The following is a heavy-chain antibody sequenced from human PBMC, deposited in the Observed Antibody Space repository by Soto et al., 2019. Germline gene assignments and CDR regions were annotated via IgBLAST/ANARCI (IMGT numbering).Heavy chain of an antibody. J-gene: IGHJ3*02. Sequence: GGSLRLSCAASGFTFSSYAMSWVRQAPGKGLEWVSAISGSGGSTYYADSVKGRFTISRDNSKNTLYLQTNSLRAEDTAVYYCANPPLLWFGELSSDAFDIWGQGTMVTVSS. CDR2: ISGSGGST. CDR3: ANPPLLWFGELSSDAFDI. D-gene: IGHD3-10*01. CDR1: GFTFSSYA. V-gene: IGHV3-23*01.